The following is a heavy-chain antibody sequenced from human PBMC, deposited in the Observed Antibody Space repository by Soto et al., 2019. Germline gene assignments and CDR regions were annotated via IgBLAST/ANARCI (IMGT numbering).Heavy chain of an antibody. CDR3: AHRHAQQQLVPEWFDP. Sequence: QITLKESGPTLVKPTQTLTLTCTFSGFSLSTSGGGVGWIRQPPGKALEWLALIYWDDDKRYSPSLKNRLTSTQDTSKTQVVLTMTNMDPLDTATYYCAHRHAQQQLVPEWFDPWGQGTLVTVSS. CDR2: IYWDDDK. J-gene: IGHJ5*02. D-gene: IGHD6-13*01. CDR1: GFSLSTSGGG. V-gene: IGHV2-5*02.